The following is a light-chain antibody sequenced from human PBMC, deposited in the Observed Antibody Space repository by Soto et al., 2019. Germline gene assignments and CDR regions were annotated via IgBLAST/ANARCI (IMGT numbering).Light chain of an antibody. CDR2: LGS. V-gene: IGKV2-28*01. J-gene: IGKJ3*01. CDR1: QSLLHSNGYNY. CDR3: MQALQTPIT. Sequence: DIVMTQSPLSLPVTPGEPASISCRSSQSLLHSNGYNYLDRYLQKPGQSQQFLSYLGSNRASGVPDRFSGSGSGTDFTLKISRVEAEDVGVYYCMQALQTPITFGPGTKVDIK.